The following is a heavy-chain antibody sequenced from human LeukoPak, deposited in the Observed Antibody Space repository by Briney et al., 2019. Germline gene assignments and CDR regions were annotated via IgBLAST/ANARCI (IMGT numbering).Heavy chain of an antibody. V-gene: IGHV5-51*01. CDR2: IYPGDSDT. J-gene: IGHJ6*03. D-gene: IGHD6-6*01. Sequence: NRGESLKISCKGSGYSFTSCWIGWVRQMPGKGLEWMGIIYPGDSDTRYSPSFQGQVTISADKSISTAYLQWSSLKAWDTAMDYCARHAGYSNSSLYYYYYYTDVWGKGTTVTVSS. CDR3: ARHAGYSNSSLYYYYYYTDV. CDR1: GYSFTSCW.